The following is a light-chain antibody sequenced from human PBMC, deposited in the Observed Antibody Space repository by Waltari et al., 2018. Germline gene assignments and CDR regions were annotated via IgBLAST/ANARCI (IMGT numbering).Light chain of an antibody. J-gene: IGLJ2*01. CDR3: GTWDSSMSVGV. V-gene: IGLV1-51*01. CDR2: EED. Sequence: QSVLTQPPSVSAASGQKVTISCSGSSPNIGKNYVSWYQQFPGTAPKLLIYEEDKRPSWMSGRFSGSKSGTSATLDIHGLQTGDEADYYCGTWDSSMSVGVLGGGTKVTVL. CDR1: SPNIGKNY.